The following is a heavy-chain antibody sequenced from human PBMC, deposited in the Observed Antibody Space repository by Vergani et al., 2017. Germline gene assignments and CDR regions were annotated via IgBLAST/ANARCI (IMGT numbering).Heavy chain of an antibody. CDR1: GFTFSSYA. V-gene: IGHV3-23*01. CDR2: ISGSGGST. D-gene: IGHD6-6*01. Sequence: EVQLLESGGGLVQPGGSLRLSCAASGFTFSSYAMSWVRRAPGKGREGVSAISGSGGSTYYADSVKGRFTISRDNSKNTLYLKMNSLRAEDTAVYYGAKGGLAARPPWGQGTLVTVSS. CDR3: AKGGLAARPP. J-gene: IGHJ5*02.